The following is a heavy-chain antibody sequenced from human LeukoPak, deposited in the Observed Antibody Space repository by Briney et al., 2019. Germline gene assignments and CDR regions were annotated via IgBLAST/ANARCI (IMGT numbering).Heavy chain of an antibody. CDR3: AKATVGATYFDL. Sequence: PGGSLRLSCAASGFTFSSYAMSWVRQAPGKGLECISGFSGSGGSTYYADSVKGRFTISRDNSKNTLYLQMNSLRAEDTAVYYCAKATVGATYFDLWGRGTLVTVSS. CDR1: GFTFSSYA. CDR2: FSGSGGST. D-gene: IGHD1-26*01. J-gene: IGHJ2*01. V-gene: IGHV3-23*01.